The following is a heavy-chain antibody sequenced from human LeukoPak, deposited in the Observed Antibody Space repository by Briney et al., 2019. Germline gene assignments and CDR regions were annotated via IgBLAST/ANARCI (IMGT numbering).Heavy chain of an antibody. CDR2: ITYDGSNK. D-gene: IGHD1-26*01. CDR3: ARDRMLVGARWTFDY. CDR1: GFTFSTYA. Sequence: GRSLRLSCAASGFTFSTYAMHWVRQAPGKGLEWVALITYDGSNKNYADSVKGRFTISRDNSKSTLFLQMNSLRAEDTAVYYCARDRMLVGARWTFDYWGQGTLVTVSS. J-gene: IGHJ4*02. V-gene: IGHV3-30*04.